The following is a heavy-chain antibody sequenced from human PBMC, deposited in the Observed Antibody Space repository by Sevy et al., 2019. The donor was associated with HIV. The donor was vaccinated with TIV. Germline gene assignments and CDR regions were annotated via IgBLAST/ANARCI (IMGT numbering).Heavy chain of an antibody. D-gene: IGHD6-19*01. V-gene: IGHV3-23*01. CDR1: GFSFYTYA. CDR2: ITDNGAKT. CDR3: AKTEYTSGWFY. Sequence: GGSLRLSCPTSGFSFYTYAMTWVRQAPGKGLEWVASITDNGAKTFYADSVKGRFTIPRDNSQSTLFLHMNSLRGDDTAVYFCAKTEYTSGWFYWGQGTLVTVSS. J-gene: IGHJ4*02.